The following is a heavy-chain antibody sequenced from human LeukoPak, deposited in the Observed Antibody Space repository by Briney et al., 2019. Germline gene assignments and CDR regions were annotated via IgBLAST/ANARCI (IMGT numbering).Heavy chain of an antibody. J-gene: IGHJ4*02. Sequence: SETLSLTCAVYGGSFSGHYWTWIRQAPGKGLEWIGESTHTGSTNYNPPLKSRVTISVDTSKNQFFLKLTSVSAADTAVYHCARGRTGAAALDFWGPGTLVTVSS. D-gene: IGHD2-2*01. CDR3: ARGRTGAAALDF. V-gene: IGHV4-34*01. CDR1: GGSFSGHY. CDR2: STHTGST.